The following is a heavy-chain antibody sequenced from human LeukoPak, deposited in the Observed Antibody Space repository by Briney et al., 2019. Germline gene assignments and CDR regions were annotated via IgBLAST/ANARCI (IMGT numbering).Heavy chain of an antibody. CDR3: ARLWTAAGNFFDY. V-gene: IGHV4-59*12. D-gene: IGHD6-13*01. CDR2: IYYSGST. J-gene: IGHJ4*02. CDR1: GGSISSYY. Sequence: SETLSLTCTVSGGSISSYYWSWIRQPPGKGLEWIGYIYYSGSTNYNPSLKSRVTISVDTSKNQFSLKLSSVTAADTAVYYCARLWTAAGNFFDYWGQGTLVTVSS.